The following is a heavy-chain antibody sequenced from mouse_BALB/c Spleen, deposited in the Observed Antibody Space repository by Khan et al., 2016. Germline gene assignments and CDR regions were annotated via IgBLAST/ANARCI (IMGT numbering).Heavy chain of an antibody. Sequence: QIQLVQSGPELKKPGETVKISCKASGYTFTNYGMIWVKQAPGKGLKWMGWINTNTGEPAYAEEFKGRFALSLETSASTAYLQISNLKNEDTATXFCARYGSGTWFAYWGHGTLVTVSA. CDR1: GYTFTNYG. CDR3: ARYGSGTWFAY. V-gene: IGHV9-3*02. J-gene: IGHJ3*01. D-gene: IGHD2-1*01. CDR2: INTNTGEP.